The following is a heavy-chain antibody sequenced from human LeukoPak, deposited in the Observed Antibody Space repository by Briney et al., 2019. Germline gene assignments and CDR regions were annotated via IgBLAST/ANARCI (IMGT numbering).Heavy chain of an antibody. CDR2: ISSSGSTI. J-gene: IGHJ6*03. Sequence: GGSLRLSCAASGFTFNDYYMSWIRQAPGKGLEWVSYISSSGSTIYYADSVKGRFTISRDNAKNSLYLQMNSLRAEDTAVYYCARDQVLRFLESDYYYYMDVWGKGTTVTVSS. CDR1: GFTFNDYY. V-gene: IGHV3-11*01. CDR3: ARDQVLRFLESDYYYYMDV. D-gene: IGHD3-3*01.